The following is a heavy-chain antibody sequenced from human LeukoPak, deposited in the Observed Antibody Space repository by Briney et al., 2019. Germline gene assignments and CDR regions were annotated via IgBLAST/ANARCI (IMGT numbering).Heavy chain of an antibody. CDR1: GFTFSSYA. CDR3: ARGFSETLGPAISTNQNEYFQH. J-gene: IGHJ1*01. V-gene: IGHV3-33*08. D-gene: IGHD3-3*02. Sequence: QTGGSLRLSCAASGFTFSSYAMHWVPQAPGKGLEWVAVIWYDGSNKYYADSVKGRFTISRDNSKNTLYLQMNSLRAEDTAVYYCARGFSETLGPAISTNQNEYFQHWGQGTLVIVSS. CDR2: IWYDGSNK.